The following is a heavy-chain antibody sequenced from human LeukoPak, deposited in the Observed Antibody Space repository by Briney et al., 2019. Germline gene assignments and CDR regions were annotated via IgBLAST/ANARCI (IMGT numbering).Heavy chain of an antibody. J-gene: IGHJ4*02. D-gene: IGHD3-10*02. CDR3: AKSVLNLKLCSDY. V-gene: IGHV3-30*18. CDR2: ISYDGSNK. CDR1: GFTFSTYG. Sequence: QPGGSLRLSCAASGFTFSTYGIHWVRQAPGKGLEWVAVISYDGSNKYYADSVKGRFTISRDNSKNTLYLQMNSLRAEDTAVYYCAKSVLNLKLCSDYWGQGTLVTVSS.